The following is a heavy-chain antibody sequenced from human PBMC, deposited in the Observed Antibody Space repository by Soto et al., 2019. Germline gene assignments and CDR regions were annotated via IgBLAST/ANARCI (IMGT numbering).Heavy chain of an antibody. D-gene: IGHD3-9*01. CDR2: ISYDGSNK. CDR3: AKAGGYDILTGYRNRFDP. V-gene: IGHV3-30-3*01. CDR1: GFTFSSYA. Sequence: PGGSLRLSCAASGFTFSSYAMHWVRQAPGKGLEWVAIISYDGSNKYYADSVKGRFTISGDNSKNTLYLQMNSLRAEDTAVYYCAKAGGYDILTGYRNRFDPWGQGTLVTVSS. J-gene: IGHJ5*02.